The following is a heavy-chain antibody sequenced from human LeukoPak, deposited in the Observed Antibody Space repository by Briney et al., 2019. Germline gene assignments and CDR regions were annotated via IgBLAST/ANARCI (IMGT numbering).Heavy chain of an antibody. Sequence: GASVKVSCKASGYTFTSYGISWVRQAPGQGLEWMGWISAYNGNTNYAQKLQGRVTMTTDTSTSTAYMELRSLRSDDTAVYYCARGRSRGSAITGTTYYSWFDPWGQGTLVTVSS. CDR1: GYTFTSYG. J-gene: IGHJ5*02. CDR3: ARGRSRGSAITGTTYYSWFDP. D-gene: IGHD1-7*01. CDR2: ISAYNGNT. V-gene: IGHV1-18*01.